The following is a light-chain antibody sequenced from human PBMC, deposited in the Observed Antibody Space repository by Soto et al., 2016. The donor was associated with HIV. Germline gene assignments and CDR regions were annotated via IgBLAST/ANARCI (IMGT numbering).Light chain of an antibody. CDR3: QVWGSTSDPWV. Sequence: SYELTQPPSVSVAPGKTARTTCGGDNLGSKSVHWYQQKPGQAPVLVVYDDSDRPSGIPERFSGSNSGNTATLTISRVEAGDEADYYCQVWGSTSDPWVFGGGTKLTVL. J-gene: IGLJ3*02. CDR2: DDS. V-gene: IGLV3-21*03. CDR1: NLGSKS.